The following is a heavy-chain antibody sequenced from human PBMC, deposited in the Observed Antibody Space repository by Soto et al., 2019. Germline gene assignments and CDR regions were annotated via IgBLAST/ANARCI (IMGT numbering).Heavy chain of an antibody. Sequence: QLQLQESGPGLVKPSETLSLTCTVSGGSISSSSYYWGWIRQPPGKGLEWIGSIYYSGSTYYNPSLKGRVTLSVDTSKNQFSLKLSSVTAADTAVYYCARRDSSPHSRYWGQGTLVTVSS. V-gene: IGHV4-39*01. CDR2: IYYSGST. CDR3: ARRDSSPHSRY. CDR1: GGSISSSSYY. J-gene: IGHJ4*02. D-gene: IGHD2-15*01.